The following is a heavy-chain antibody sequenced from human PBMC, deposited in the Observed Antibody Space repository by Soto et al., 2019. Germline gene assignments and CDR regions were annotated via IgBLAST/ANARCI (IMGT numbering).Heavy chain of an antibody. V-gene: IGHV3-48*02. CDR2: ISSSSSTI. CDR1: GFTFSSYS. J-gene: IGHJ4*02. CDR3: ASHTYGDFDY. D-gene: IGHD3-10*01. Sequence: EVQLVESGGGLVQPGGSLRLSCAASGFTFSSYSMNWVRQAPGKGLEWVSYISSSSSTIYYADSVKGRFTISRDNAKNSLYLQMNSLRDEDTAVYDCASHTYGDFDYWGQGTLVTVSS.